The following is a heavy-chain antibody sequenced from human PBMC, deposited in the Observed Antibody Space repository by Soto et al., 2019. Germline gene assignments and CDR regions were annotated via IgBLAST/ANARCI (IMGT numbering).Heavy chain of an antibody. J-gene: IGHJ4*02. D-gene: IGHD1-26*01. V-gene: IGHV3-74*01. CDR3: ARERSGSSFL. Sequence: EVQLVESGGGLVQPGESLRLSCTASGFIFSSYWMHWVRQAPGKGLVWVSRINTDGSTTRYADSVKGRFTISRDNAKNTLYLQMNSLRPEDTAVYYCARERSGSSFLWGQGTLVTVYS. CDR1: GFIFSSYW. CDR2: INTDGSTT.